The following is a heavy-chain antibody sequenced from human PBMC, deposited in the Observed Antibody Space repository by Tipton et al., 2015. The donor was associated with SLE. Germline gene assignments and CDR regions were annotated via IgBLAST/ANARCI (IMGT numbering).Heavy chain of an antibody. CDR3: ATKYALYGMDV. V-gene: IGHV4-4*02. J-gene: IGHJ6*02. Sequence: TLSLTCGVPGDSISSSNYWWSWVRQSPQKGLEWIGEINQRGGTNYNPSLEGRLTMSVDKSKNQFSLKLTSVTAADTAVYYCATKYALYGMDVWGQGTTVTVSS. D-gene: IGHD2-2*01. CDR1: GDSISSSNYW. CDR2: INQRGGT.